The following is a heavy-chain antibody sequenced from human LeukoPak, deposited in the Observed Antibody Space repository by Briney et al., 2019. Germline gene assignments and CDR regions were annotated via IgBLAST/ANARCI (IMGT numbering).Heavy chain of an antibody. CDR1: GYTFTGYY. J-gene: IGHJ4*02. CDR2: INPNSGGT. Sequence: GASVKVSCKASGYTFTGYYMHWVRQAPGQGLEWMGWINPNSGGTNYAQKFQGRVTMTRDTSISPAYRELSRLRSDDTAVYYCARDSSGGTMIVAYWGQGTLVTVSS. D-gene: IGHD3-22*01. CDR3: ARDSSGGTMIVAY. V-gene: IGHV1-2*02.